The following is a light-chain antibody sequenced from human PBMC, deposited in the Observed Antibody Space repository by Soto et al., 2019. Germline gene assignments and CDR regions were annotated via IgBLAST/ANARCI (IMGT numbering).Light chain of an antibody. J-gene: IGLJ2*01. CDR3: ASYASSNTVL. CDR1: SSDIGGYNY. CDR2: DVS. V-gene: IGLV2-14*03. Sequence: QSVLTQPASVSGSPGQSITISCTGTSSDIGGYNYVSWYRQHPGKAPKLMIYDVSDRPSGVSNRFSGSKSGNTASLTISGLQAEDEADYYCASYASSNTVLFGGGTKLTVL.